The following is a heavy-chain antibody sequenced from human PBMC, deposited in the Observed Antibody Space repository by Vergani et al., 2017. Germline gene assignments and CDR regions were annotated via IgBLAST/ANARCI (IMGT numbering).Heavy chain of an antibody. CDR2: LYASGST. Sequence: QVQLQESGPGLVTPSETLSLICDVFVFINSGHHWGGLRQSAEKGLVWFGSLYASGSTYYSPSLKSRVAISIDTSKNHFSLRLSSVTAADTAVYYCARHLRGYSYGVFDYWGQGREVTVSS. J-gene: IGHJ4*02. CDR1: VFINSGHH. D-gene: IGHD5-18*01. CDR3: ARHLRGYSYGVFDY. V-gene: IGHV4-38-2*01.